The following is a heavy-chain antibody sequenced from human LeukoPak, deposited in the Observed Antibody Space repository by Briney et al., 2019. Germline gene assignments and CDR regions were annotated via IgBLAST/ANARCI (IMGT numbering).Heavy chain of an antibody. J-gene: IGHJ4*02. CDR2: SNPSGDST. V-gene: IGHV1-46*01. CDR3: ARWTTTFLDY. CDR1: GYTFTNCY. D-gene: IGHD1-1*01. Sequence: ASVNVSCKSSGYTFTNCYKHWVRQAPGHGLEWMGISNPSGDSTNYAQKFQGRVTMTRDTSTSTVYMDLSSLRSEDTAVYYCARWTTTFLDYWGQGTLVTVSS.